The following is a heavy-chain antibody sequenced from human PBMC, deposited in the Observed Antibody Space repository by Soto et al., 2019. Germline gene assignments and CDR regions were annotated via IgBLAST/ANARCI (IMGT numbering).Heavy chain of an antibody. CDR2: IIPIFGTA. D-gene: IGHD3-9*01. V-gene: IGHV1-69*06. CDR1: GGTFSSYA. Sequence: SVKVSCKASGGTFSSYAISWVRQAPVQGLEWMGGIIPIFGTANYAQKFQGRVTITADKSTSTAYMELSTLTSEDTAVYYCARDSNDILTGYCEYWGQGTLVTVSS. J-gene: IGHJ4*02. CDR3: ARDSNDILTGYCEY.